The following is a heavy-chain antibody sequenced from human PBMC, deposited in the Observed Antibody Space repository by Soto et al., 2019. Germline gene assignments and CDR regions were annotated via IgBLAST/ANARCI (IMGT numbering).Heavy chain of an antibody. V-gene: IGHV3-21*01. CDR1: GFTFSSYS. Sequence: PGGSLRLSCAASGFTFSSYSMNWVRQAPGKGLEWVSSISSSSSYIYYADSVKGRFTISRDNAKNSLYLQMNSLRAEDTAVYYCARDGEQRIKYYYYGMDVWGQGTTVTVSS. CDR3: ARDGEQRIKYYYYGMDV. CDR2: ISSSSSYI. J-gene: IGHJ6*02. D-gene: IGHD1-26*01.